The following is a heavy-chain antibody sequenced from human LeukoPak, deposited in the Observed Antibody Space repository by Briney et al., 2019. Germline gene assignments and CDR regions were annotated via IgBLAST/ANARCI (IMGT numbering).Heavy chain of an antibody. CDR1: GYTFNNYY. J-gene: IGHJ4*02. CDR2: INPSGGGT. CDR3: ARQGAYSSAIGMGY. Sequence: ASVKVSCKASGYTFNNYYMYWVRQAPGQGLEWMGMINPSGGGTSYAQKFQGRVTMTRDTSTRTVYMEVSSLKPEDTAVYYCARQGAYSSAIGMGYWGQGALVTVSS. V-gene: IGHV1-46*02. D-gene: IGHD6-19*01.